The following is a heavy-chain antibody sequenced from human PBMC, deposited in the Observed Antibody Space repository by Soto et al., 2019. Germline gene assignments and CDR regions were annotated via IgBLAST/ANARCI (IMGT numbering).Heavy chain of an antibody. CDR2: ISAYNANA. CDR1: GYTFRNFG. V-gene: IGHV1-18*01. Sequence: QIQLLQSGAEVKKPGASVKVTCKASGYTFRNFGISWVRQAPGQGLEWMGWISAYNANANYAQKFQGRLTMTADTSTSTAYMELRCLRSDDTAVYYCARENSYFDYWGEVTLVTVSS. CDR3: ARENSYFDY. J-gene: IGHJ4*02.